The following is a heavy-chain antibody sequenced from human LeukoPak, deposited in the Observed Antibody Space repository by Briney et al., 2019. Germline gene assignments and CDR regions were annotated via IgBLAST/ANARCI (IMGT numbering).Heavy chain of an antibody. CDR2: ISSSSSYI. D-gene: IGHD3-22*01. J-gene: IGHJ4*02. CDR3: AKGTTPMIVVVIFDY. Sequence: PGGSLRLSCAASGFTFSSYSMNWVRQAPGKGLEWVSSISSSSSYIYYADSVKGRFTISRDNSKNTLYLQMNSLRAEDTAVYYCAKGTTPMIVVVIFDYWGQGTLVTVSS. CDR1: GFTFSSYS. V-gene: IGHV3-21*04.